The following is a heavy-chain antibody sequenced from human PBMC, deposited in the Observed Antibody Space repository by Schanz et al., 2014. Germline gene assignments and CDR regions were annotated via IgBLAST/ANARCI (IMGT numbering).Heavy chain of an antibody. CDR2: IYRGGNT. J-gene: IGHJ4*02. CDR3: ARVLGGWHGGYYFDY. V-gene: IGHV3-66*01. CDR1: GFTVSINY. Sequence: EVQLVESGGGLVQPGGSLRLSCAASGFTVSINYMSWVRQAPGKGLEWVSLIYRGGNTYYADSVKGRFTISRDNSKNTLYLELQSLRAEDAAVYYCARVLGGWHGGYYFDYWGQGTLVTVSS. D-gene: IGHD6-19*01.